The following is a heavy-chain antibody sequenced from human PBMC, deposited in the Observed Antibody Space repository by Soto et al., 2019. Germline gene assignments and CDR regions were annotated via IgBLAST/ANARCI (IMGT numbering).Heavy chain of an antibody. V-gene: IGHV4-59*01. CDR1: GGSISSYY. Sequence: PSETLSLTCTVSGGSISSYYWSWIRQPPGKGLEWIGYIYYSGSTNYNPSLKSRVTISVDTSKNQFSLKLSSVTAADTAVYYCARLGDSSGCYPTLFDYWGQGTLVTVSS. CDR2: IYYSGST. D-gene: IGHD3-22*01. J-gene: IGHJ4*02. CDR3: ARLGDSSGCYPTLFDY.